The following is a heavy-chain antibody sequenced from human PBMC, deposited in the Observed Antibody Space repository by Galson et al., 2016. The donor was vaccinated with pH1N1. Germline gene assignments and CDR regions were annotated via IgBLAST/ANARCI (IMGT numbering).Heavy chain of an antibody. Sequence: SETLSLTCAVSGVSISSDKWWTWVRQTPGRGLEWIGEVHHWKGANYNPSLKSRVTISVDKSKNQFSLKLTSLTAADTAVYYCARGGDWAFDFWGQGTLVTFSS. CDR3: ARGGDWAFDF. CDR2: VHHWKGA. CDR1: GVSISSDKW. J-gene: IGHJ4*02. D-gene: IGHD2-21*02. V-gene: IGHV4/OR15-8*01.